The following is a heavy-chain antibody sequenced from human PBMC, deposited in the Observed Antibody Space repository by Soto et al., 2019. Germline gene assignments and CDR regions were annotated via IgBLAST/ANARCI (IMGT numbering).Heavy chain of an antibody. CDR1: GFTFSSYS. D-gene: IGHD6-13*01. Sequence: VGSLRLSCAASGFTFSSYSMNWVRQAPGKGLEWVSSISSSSSYIYYADSVKGRFTISRDNAKNSLYLQMNSLRAEDTAVYYCARDFFKAAPNGMDVWGQRTTVTVSS. CDR3: ARDFFKAAPNGMDV. CDR2: ISSSSSYI. V-gene: IGHV3-21*01. J-gene: IGHJ6*02.